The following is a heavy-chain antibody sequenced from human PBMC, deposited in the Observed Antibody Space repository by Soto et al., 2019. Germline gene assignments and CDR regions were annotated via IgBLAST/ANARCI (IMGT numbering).Heavy chain of an antibody. J-gene: IGHJ4*02. CDR3: STYPPYS. D-gene: IGHD2-15*01. V-gene: IGHV1-24*01. CDR1: GYTFSELS. Sequence: ASVKVSCKVSGYTFSELSMHWARQLPGKGPEWMGGFDPARGDTLYAETFQGRVSMTTDTSTDTAHMELRSLRPEDTAVYYCSTYPPYSWGQGTQVTVSS. CDR2: FDPARGDT.